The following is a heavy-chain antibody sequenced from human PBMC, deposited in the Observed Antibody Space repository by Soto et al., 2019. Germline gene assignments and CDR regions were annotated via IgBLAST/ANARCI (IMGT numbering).Heavy chain of an antibody. J-gene: IGHJ4*02. CDR2: IKSNTDGGTT. CDR3: TTDTYRTIVTVRFDY. CDR1: GFTFANAW. D-gene: IGHD2-2*01. Sequence: PGGSLRLSCAASGFTFANAWINWVRQAPGKGLEWVGRIKSNTDGGTTDFAEPVNGRFALSRDDSNNMVYLQMNSPKIEDTAVYFCTTDTYRTIVTVRFDYWGQGTLVTVSS. V-gene: IGHV3-15*07.